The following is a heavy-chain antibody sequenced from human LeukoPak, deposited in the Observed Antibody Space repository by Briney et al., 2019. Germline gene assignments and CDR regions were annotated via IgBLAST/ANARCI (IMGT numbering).Heavy chain of an antibody. CDR3: ARIIVGALDY. J-gene: IGHJ4*02. CDR1: GGSISDSSYY. CDR2: IYYSGST. D-gene: IGHD1-26*01. V-gene: IGHV4-39*01. Sequence: SETLSLTCTVSGGSISDSSYYWGWIRQPPGKGLEWIGSIYYSGSTYYNPSLKSRVTISVDTSKNQFSLKLSSVAAADTAVYYCARIIVGALDYWGQGTLVTVSS.